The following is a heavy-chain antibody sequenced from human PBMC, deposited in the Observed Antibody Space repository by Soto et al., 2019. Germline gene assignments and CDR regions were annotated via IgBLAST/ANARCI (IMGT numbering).Heavy chain of an antibody. CDR3: AKTLGYCTSSSCSRDFYYYYGMDV. CDR1: GLTFNSYG. Sequence: HAWSLRLSCAASGLTFNSYGMHWVCQAPGKGLEWVAIISYDGSNKFYADSVKGRFTISRDNPKNTLYLQMNSLRAEDTAVYYCAKTLGYCTSSSCSRDFYYYYGMDVWGQGTTVTVSS. V-gene: IGHV3-30*18. CDR2: ISYDGSNK. D-gene: IGHD2-2*01. J-gene: IGHJ6*02.